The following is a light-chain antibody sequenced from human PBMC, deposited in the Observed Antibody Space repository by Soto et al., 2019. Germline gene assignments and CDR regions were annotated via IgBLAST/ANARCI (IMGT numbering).Light chain of an antibody. V-gene: IGKV1-27*01. J-gene: IGKJ5*01. CDR3: QKYSSLIT. Sequence: DIQMTQSPSSLSASVGDRVTITCRASQGISNFLAWYQQKPGKVPKLLISAASTLQSGVPSLFSGSGSGTVFTLIITSHHPDYVATYYCQKYSSLITFGQGTRLEI. CDR2: AAS. CDR1: QGISNF.